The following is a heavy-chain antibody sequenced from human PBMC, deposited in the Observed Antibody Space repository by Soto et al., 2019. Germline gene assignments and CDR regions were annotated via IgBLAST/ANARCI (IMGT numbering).Heavy chain of an antibody. J-gene: IGHJ6*02. CDR2: ISYDGSNK. CDR1: GFTFSSYA. Sequence: GGSLRLSCAASGFTFSSYAMHWVRQAPGKGLEWVAVISYDGSNKYYADSVKGRFTISRDNPKNTLYLQMNSLRAEDTAVYYCARSGMDLQYYYYGMDVWGQGTTVTVSS. D-gene: IGHD2-8*01. CDR3: ARSGMDLQYYYYGMDV. V-gene: IGHV3-30-3*01.